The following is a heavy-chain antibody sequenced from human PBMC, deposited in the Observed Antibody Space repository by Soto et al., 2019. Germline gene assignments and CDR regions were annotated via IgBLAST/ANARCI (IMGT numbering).Heavy chain of an antibody. CDR1: GYSFTACF. CDR2: VHPSGGNT. D-gene: IGHD6-6*01. CDR3: AGAPYSSSSWCFDY. V-gene: IGHV1-46*01. J-gene: IGHJ4*01. Sequence: ASVKVSWKASGYSFTACFMHWVRQAPGQGLEWMGIVHPSGGNTDDAQKFQGRVTMTWDTSTTTVYMELSSLRSDDTAVDYCAGAPYSSSSWCFDYWGQGTRVTVSS.